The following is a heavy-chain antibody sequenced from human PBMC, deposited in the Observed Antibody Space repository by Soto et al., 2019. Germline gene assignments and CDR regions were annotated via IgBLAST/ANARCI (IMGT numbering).Heavy chain of an antibody. CDR2: MNPNSNNT. CDR3: ARERGGGYFDY. CDR1: GYTFTRYD. J-gene: IGHJ4*02. V-gene: IGHV1-8*01. Sequence: QVQLVQSGAEVKKPGASVKVSCKASGYTFTRYDINWVRQATGQGLEWMGWMNPNSNNTGYAQKFQGRLTMTRNTSLSTAYRELSSPRSEDTAVYYCARERGGGYFDYWGQGTLVTVSS. D-gene: IGHD3-16*01.